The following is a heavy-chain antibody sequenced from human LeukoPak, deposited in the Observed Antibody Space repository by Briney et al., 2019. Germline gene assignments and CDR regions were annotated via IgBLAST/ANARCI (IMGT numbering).Heavy chain of an antibody. CDR2: ISGSGGST. J-gene: IGHJ3*02. D-gene: IGHD1-1*01. V-gene: IGHV3-23*01. CDR3: AKDLYTGTTSSAFDI. Sequence: PGGSLRLSCAASAFTISSYAMSWVRQAPGKGLEWDSAISGSGGSTYYADSVKGRFTISRDNSKNTLYLQMNSLRAEDTAVYYCAKDLYTGTTSSAFDIWGQGTMVTVSS. CDR1: AFTISSYA.